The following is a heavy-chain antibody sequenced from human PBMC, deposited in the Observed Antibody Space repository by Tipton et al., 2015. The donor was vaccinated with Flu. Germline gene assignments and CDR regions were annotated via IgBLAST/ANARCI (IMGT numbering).Heavy chain of an antibody. CDR2: VYYSGNT. V-gene: IGHV4-59*04. CDR3: ARLSFYDVDLKNFYFDY. Sequence: TLSLTCSVSGGSINNYYLSWIRQPPGKGLEWIGSVYYSGNTYYNPSLKSRVAMSVYTSKNQLSLKLSSVTAADTAMFYCARLSFYDVDLKNFYFDYWGQGTLVTVSS. D-gene: IGHD3-10*02. CDR1: GGSINNYY. J-gene: IGHJ4*02.